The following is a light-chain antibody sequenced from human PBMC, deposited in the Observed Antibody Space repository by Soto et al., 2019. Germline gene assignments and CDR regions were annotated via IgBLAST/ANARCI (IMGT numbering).Light chain of an antibody. CDR1: QSLLHSNGYNY. CDR3: MQALQTPYT. V-gene: IGKV2-28*01. Sequence: DIVMTQSPLSLPVTPGEPSSISFRSSQSLLHSNGYNYLDWYLQKPGQSPQLLIYLGSNRASGGPDRFSGSGSGTDFTLKISRVEAEDVGVYYCMQALQTPYTFGQGTKVDIK. J-gene: IGKJ2*01. CDR2: LGS.